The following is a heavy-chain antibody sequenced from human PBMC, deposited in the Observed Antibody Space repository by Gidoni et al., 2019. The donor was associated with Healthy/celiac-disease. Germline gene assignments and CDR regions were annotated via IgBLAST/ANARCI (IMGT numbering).Heavy chain of an antibody. CDR3: ARHEVGFDI. CDR2: IYYSGST. CDR1: GGSISSSSYY. D-gene: IGHD1-26*01. V-gene: IGHV4-39*01. Sequence: QLQLQESGPGLVKPSETLSLTCTVSGGSISSSSYYWGWTRQPPGKGLEWIGSIYYSGSTYYNPSLKSRVTISVDTSKNQFSLKLSSVTAADTAVYYCARHEVGFDIWGQGTMVTVSS. J-gene: IGHJ3*02.